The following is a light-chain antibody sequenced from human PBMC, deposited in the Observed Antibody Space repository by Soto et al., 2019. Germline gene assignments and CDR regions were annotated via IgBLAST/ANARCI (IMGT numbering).Light chain of an antibody. CDR2: DAS. Sequence: EIGLTQSPATLSLSPGDTATLSCGASQSVSSYLAWYQQKPGQAPRLLIYDASNRATGIPARFSGSGSGTDFTLTISSLEPEDFAVYYCQQRSNWPPITFGQGTRLEIK. CDR3: QQRSNWPPIT. J-gene: IGKJ5*01. CDR1: QSVSSY. V-gene: IGKV3-11*01.